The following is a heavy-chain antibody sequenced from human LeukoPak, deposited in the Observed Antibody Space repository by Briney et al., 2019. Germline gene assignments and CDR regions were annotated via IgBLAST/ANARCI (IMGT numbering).Heavy chain of an antibody. Sequence: ASVRVSCKASGYTFTRYGISWVRQAPGQGLQWLGWISASNGNTNYAQKLQGRVTMTTDTSTSTAYMELRSLRSDDTAVYYCARGGPTRNFDYWGQGTLVTVSS. CDR1: GYTFTRYG. J-gene: IGHJ4*02. CDR2: ISASNGNT. V-gene: IGHV1-18*01. CDR3: ARGGPTRNFDY.